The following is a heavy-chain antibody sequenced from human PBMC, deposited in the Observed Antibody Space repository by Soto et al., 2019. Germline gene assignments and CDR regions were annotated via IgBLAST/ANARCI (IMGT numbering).Heavy chain of an antibody. CDR2: IYYSGST. D-gene: IGHD2-15*01. J-gene: IGHJ4*02. V-gene: IGHV4-31*03. CDR3: AREGIGYFDY. Sequence: ASETLSLTCPVSGGSISSGGYYWSWIRQHPGKGLEWIGYIYYSGSTYYNPSLKSRVTISVDTSKNQFSLKLSSVTAADTAVYYCAREGIGYFDYWGQGTLVTV. CDR1: GGSISSGGYY.